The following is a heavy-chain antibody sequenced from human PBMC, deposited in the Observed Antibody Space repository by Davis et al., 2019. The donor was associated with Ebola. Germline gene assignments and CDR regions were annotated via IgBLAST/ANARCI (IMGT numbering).Heavy chain of an antibody. D-gene: IGHD3-22*01. Sequence: SETLSLTCTVSGGSISNYSYYWGWIRQPPGKGLEWIGSIYYDGSTYYKSSLKRRVTMSVDTSKNEFFLRLSSVTAADTAGYYRASQWDSNGPPDYWGHGTLVTVSS. J-gene: IGHJ4*01. CDR2: IYYDGST. CDR3: ASQWDSNGPPDY. V-gene: IGHV4-39*01. CDR1: GGSISNYSYY.